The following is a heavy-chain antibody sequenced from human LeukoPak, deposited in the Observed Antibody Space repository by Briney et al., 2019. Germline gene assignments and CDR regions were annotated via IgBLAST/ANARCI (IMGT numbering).Heavy chain of an antibody. V-gene: IGHV3-7*01. CDR2: IKTDGSQI. Sequence: GGSLRLSCVASGFTFSSYWMTWVRQAPGKGLEWVANIKTDGSQIYYVDSVKGRFTISRGNAKNSLYLQMNSLRAEDTAVYYCARDEAYCGVDCYHDAFDVWGQGTMVTVSS. D-gene: IGHD2-21*02. CDR1: GFTFSSYW. CDR3: ARDEAYCGVDCYHDAFDV. J-gene: IGHJ3*01.